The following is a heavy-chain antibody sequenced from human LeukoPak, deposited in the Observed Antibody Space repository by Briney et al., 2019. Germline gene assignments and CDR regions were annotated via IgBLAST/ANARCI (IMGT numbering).Heavy chain of an antibody. Sequence: GGSLRLSCAASGFTFSTYSMNWVRQAPGKGLEWVANISQDGSEKYYVDSVKGRFTISRDNAKNSLYLQMNSLRAEDTAVYYCARDRSYGYFDYWGQGTLVTVSS. CDR3: ARDRSYGYFDY. CDR1: GFTFSTYS. J-gene: IGHJ4*02. CDR2: ISQDGSEK. D-gene: IGHD4-17*01. V-gene: IGHV3-7*01.